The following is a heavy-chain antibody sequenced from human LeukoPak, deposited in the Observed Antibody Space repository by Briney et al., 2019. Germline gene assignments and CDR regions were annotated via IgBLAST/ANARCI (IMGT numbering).Heavy chain of an antibody. CDR2: INHSGST. Sequence: PSETLSLTCAVYGGSFSGYYWSWIRQPPGKGLEWIGEINHSGSTNYNPSLKSRVTISVDTSKNQFSLKLSSVTAADTAVYYCARPFRGGVPAANSYYYMDVWGKGTTVTVSS. V-gene: IGHV4-34*01. D-gene: IGHD2-2*01. J-gene: IGHJ6*03. CDR1: GGSFSGYY. CDR3: ARPFRGGVPAANSYYYMDV.